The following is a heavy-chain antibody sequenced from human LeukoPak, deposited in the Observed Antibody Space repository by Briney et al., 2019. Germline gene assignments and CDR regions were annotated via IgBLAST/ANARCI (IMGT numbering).Heavy chain of an antibody. CDR1: RGTFSSYA. D-gene: IGHD3-10*01. V-gene: IGHV1-69*13. Sequence: SVKVSCKASRGTFSSYAISWVRQAPGQGLEWMGGIIPIFGTANYAQKFQGRVTITADESTSRAYMELSSLRSEDTAVYYCAREGFGELFHDYWGQGTLVTVSS. CDR2: IIPIFGTA. CDR3: AREGFGELFHDY. J-gene: IGHJ4*02.